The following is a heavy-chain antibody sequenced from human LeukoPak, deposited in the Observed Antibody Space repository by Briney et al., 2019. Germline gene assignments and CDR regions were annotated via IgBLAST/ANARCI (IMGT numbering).Heavy chain of an antibody. CDR3: ERGQTTVTYLDDRDY. D-gene: IGHD4-17*01. CDR1: GFTFSSYS. J-gene: IGHJ4*02. CDR2: ISSSSSYI. Sequence: GGSLRLSCAASGFTFSSYSMNWVRQAPGKGLEWVSSISSSSSYIYYADSVKGRFTISRDNAKNSLYLQMNSLRAEDTAVYYCERGQTTVTYLDDRDYWGQGTLVTVSS. V-gene: IGHV3-21*01.